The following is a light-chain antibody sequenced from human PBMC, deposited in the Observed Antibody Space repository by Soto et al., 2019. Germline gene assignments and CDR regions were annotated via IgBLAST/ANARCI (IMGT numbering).Light chain of an antibody. CDR3: QQYDSYLVT. J-gene: IGKJ4*01. Sequence: DIEMTQSPSTLSASVGDRVTITCRASQSISTLLAWYQQKPGKAPKLLIYDASRLERGFPASFSGRGAGTEFTLAVCSLQPDDFAIYFCQQYDSYLVTFGGGTKVEIK. CDR2: DAS. CDR1: QSISTL. V-gene: IGKV1-5*01.